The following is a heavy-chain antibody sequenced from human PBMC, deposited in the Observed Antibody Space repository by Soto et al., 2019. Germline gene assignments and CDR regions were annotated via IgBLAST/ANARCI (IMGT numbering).Heavy chain of an antibody. CDR2: ISAYNGNT. Sequence: QLVQSGPEVKKPGASVKVSCRTSGYIFTSHDISWVRQAPGQGLEWMGWISAYNGNTKYAQKFLGRVTLTTDTSTSTGYMDLRSLRSDDTATYYCAILGVSRAVWGQGTTVTVSS. J-gene: IGHJ6*02. CDR3: AILGVSRAV. D-gene: IGHD1-26*01. CDR1: GYIFTSHD. V-gene: IGHV1-18*01.